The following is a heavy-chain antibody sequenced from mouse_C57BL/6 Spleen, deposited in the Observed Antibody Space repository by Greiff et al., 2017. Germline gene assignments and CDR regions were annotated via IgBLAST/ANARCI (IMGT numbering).Heavy chain of an antibody. Sequence: EVKLVESGGGLVKPGGSLKLSCAASGFTFSSYAMSWVRQTPEKRLEWVATISDGGSYTYYPDNVKGRFTLSRDNAKNNLYLQMSHLKSEDTAMYYSARDHSSDAMDYWGQGTSVTVSS. J-gene: IGHJ4*01. D-gene: IGHD3-2*02. V-gene: IGHV5-4*01. CDR1: GFTFSSYA. CDR2: ISDGGSYT. CDR3: ARDHSSDAMDY.